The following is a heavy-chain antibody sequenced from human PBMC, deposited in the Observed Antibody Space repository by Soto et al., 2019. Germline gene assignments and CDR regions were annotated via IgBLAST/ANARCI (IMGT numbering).Heavy chain of an antibody. D-gene: IGHD2-8*02. CDR2: IYHSGST. Sequence: SQPLSLTCAVSDGSISSGGDSWSWIRQPPGKGLEWIGYIYHSGSTYYNPSLKSRVTISVDRSKNQFSLKLTSVIAADTAVYYCARDKITGLFDYWGQGTLVTVS. CDR3: ARDKITGLFDY. V-gene: IGHV4-30-2*01. J-gene: IGHJ4*02. CDR1: DGSISSGGDS.